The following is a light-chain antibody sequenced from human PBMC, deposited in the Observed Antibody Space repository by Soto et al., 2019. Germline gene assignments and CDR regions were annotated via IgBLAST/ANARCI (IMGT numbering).Light chain of an antibody. V-gene: IGKV4-1*01. J-gene: IGKJ1*01. Sequence: DIVMTQSPDSLAVSLGERATINCKSSQSVLYSSNNKNYLAWYQQKPGQPPKLLLYWASTRESGVPDRFSGSGSGTDFTLTISSLQAEDVAVYYCQKYYSTPQTFGQGTKVEIK. CDR2: WAS. CDR1: QSVLYSSNNKNY. CDR3: QKYYSTPQT.